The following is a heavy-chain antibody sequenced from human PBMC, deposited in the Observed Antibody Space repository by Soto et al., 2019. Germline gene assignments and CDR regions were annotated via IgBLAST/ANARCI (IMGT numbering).Heavy chain of an antibody. CDR3: SRCRRDSSGYYYVYYFDY. J-gene: IGHJ4*02. CDR2: IYYSGST. D-gene: IGHD3-22*01. V-gene: IGHV4-39*07. CDR1: GGPISSSSYY. Sequence: PSETLSLTSTVSGGPISSSSYYWGWIRQPPGKGLEWIGSIYYSGSTYYNPSLKSRVNISLDTSKKQFSVKLNSVTAADTAVYYFSRCRRDSSGYYYVYYFDYWGQGTLVTVS.